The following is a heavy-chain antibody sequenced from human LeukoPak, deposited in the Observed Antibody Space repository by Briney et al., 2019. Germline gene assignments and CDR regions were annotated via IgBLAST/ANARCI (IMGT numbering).Heavy chain of an antibody. J-gene: IGHJ4*02. D-gene: IGHD3-10*01. CDR1: GFTFNNYA. Sequence: GGSLRLSCAASGFTFNNYAMTWVRQAPGKGLEWVSGISDSGGSSYHADSVKGRFTISRDNSKNTVYLQMNSLRAEDTAVYYCAKEMLRGLIMLDYCGQGTLVTVSS. V-gene: IGHV3-23*01. CDR2: ISDSGGSS. CDR3: AKEMLRGLIMLDY.